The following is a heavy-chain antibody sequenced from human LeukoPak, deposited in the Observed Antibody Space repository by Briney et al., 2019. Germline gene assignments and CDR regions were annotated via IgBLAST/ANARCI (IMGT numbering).Heavy chain of an antibody. CDR2: ITGSGDRT. V-gene: IGHV3-23*01. CDR3: AKDMGIQQWLLPFDY. CDR1: GVSFSSYA. J-gene: IGHJ4*02. Sequence: GGSLRLSCAASGVSFSSYAVAWVRLAPGKGLEWVSAITGSGDRTYYADSVKGRFTISRDNSKNTLYLQMNSLRVEDTAIYYCAKDMGIQQWLLPFDYWGQGTLVTVSS. D-gene: IGHD6-19*01.